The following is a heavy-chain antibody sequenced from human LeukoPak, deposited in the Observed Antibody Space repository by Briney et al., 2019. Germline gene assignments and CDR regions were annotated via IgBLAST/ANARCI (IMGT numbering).Heavy chain of an antibody. D-gene: IGHD1-1*01. V-gene: IGHV5-51*01. CDR1: GYSFSNYW. CDR2: IYPGDSDT. CDR3: ATDPARDWSY. Sequence: GESLKISCKASGYSFSNYWIAWVRQMPGKGLEWMGIIYPGDSDTRYSPSFQGQVTISADKSISTAYLQWSSLKASDTAMYYCATDPARDWSYWGQGTLVTVSS. J-gene: IGHJ4*02.